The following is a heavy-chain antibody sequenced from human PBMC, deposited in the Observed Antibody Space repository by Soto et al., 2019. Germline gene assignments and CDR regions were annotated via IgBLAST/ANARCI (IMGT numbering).Heavy chain of an antibody. D-gene: IGHD6-19*01. Sequence: ASVKVSCKASGYTFTSYAMHWVRQAPGQRLEWMGWINAGNGNTKYSQKFQGRVTITRDTSASTAYMELSSLRSEDTAVYYCARDLWYSSGWKNWFDPWGQGTLVTVSS. CDR3: ARDLWYSSGWKNWFDP. V-gene: IGHV1-3*01. CDR2: INAGNGNT. J-gene: IGHJ5*02. CDR1: GYTFTSYA.